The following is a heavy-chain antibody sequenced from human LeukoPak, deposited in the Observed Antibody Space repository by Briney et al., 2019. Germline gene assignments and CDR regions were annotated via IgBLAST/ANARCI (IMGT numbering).Heavy chain of an antibody. Sequence: ASVKVSCKASGYTFTSYGISWVRQAPGQGLEWMGRIIPILGIANYAQKFQGRVTITADKSTSTAYMELSSLRSEDTAVYYCARATTTVVTPDYWGQGTLVTVSS. J-gene: IGHJ4*02. V-gene: IGHV1-69*04. CDR3: ARATTTVVTPDY. CDR1: GYTFTSYG. D-gene: IGHD4-23*01. CDR2: IIPILGIA.